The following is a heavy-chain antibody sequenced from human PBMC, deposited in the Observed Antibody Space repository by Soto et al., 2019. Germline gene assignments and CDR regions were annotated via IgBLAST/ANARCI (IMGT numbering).Heavy chain of an antibody. Sequence: GTSVKASCEASGYAFTSCGSRWVRQATGQGLEWMGWISAYNGNTNYAQKLQGRVTMTTDTSTSTAYMELRSLRSDDTAVYYCARDESSSWYWFLDPPAEAILVTVSS. CDR1: GYAFTSCG. D-gene: IGHD6-13*01. J-gene: IGHJ5*02. V-gene: IGHV1-18*01. CDR2: ISAYNGNT. CDR3: ARDESSSWYWFLDP.